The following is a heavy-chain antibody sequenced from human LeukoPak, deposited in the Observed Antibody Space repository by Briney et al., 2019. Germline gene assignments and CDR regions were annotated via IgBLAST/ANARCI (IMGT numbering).Heavy chain of an antibody. Sequence: PSETLSLTCTVSGGSISSYYWSWIRQPPGKGLEWIGYIYYSGSTNYNPSLKSRVTISVDTSKNQFSLKLSSVTAADPAVYYCARHGSGSYYFPHFDYWGQGTLVTVSS. CDR2: IYYSGST. CDR3: ARHGSGSYYFPHFDY. V-gene: IGHV4-59*08. D-gene: IGHD3-10*01. J-gene: IGHJ4*02. CDR1: GGSISSYY.